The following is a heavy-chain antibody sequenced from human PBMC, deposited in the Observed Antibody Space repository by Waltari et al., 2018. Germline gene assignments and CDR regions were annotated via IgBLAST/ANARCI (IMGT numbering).Heavy chain of an antibody. V-gene: IGHV4-34*01. CDR3: ARLSLPRYDYIWGSYRTKGDPYYYYYGMDV. Sequence: QVQLQQWGAGLLKPSETLSLTCAVYGGSFSGYYWSWIRQPPGKGLERVGALNHSGSTNYNPSLKSRVTISVDTSKNQFSLKLSSVTAADTAVYYCARLSLPRYDYIWGSYRTKGDPYYYYYGMDVWGQGTTVTVSS. CDR2: LNHSGST. J-gene: IGHJ6*02. CDR1: GGSFSGYY. D-gene: IGHD3-16*02.